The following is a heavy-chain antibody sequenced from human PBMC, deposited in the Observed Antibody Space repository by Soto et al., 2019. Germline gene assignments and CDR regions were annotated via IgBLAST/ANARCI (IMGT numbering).Heavy chain of an antibody. CDR1: GGSISSGDYY. D-gene: IGHD2-2*01. J-gene: IGHJ2*01. CDR3: ARASGVGHGCISTSCPSDWYFDR. Sequence: QVQLQESGPGLVKPSQTLSLTCTVSGGSISSGDYYWSWIRQPPGKGLEWIGYIYYSGSTYYNPSLKSRVTISGDPSKNQFALKLSSVTAADTAVYYCARASGVGHGCISTSCPSDWYFDRWGRGTLVTVSS. V-gene: IGHV4-30-4*01. CDR2: IYYSGST.